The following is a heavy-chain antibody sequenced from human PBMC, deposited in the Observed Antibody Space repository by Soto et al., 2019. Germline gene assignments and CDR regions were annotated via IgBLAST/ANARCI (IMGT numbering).Heavy chain of an antibody. CDR2: ISGSGGRS. CDR1: GFTFSNYA. V-gene: IGHV3-23*01. D-gene: IGHD3-16*01. CDR3: AKAYFVWSSXQPYYFDY. J-gene: IGHJ4*02. Sequence: EVQLLDSGGGLVQPGGSLRLSCAASGFTFSNYAMTWVRQGPGKGLEWVSGISGSGGRSYYADSVKGRFTISRDNSKSTLYLQMNSLRAEDTAVYYCAKAYFVWSSXQPYYFDYWGQGTLVTVSS.